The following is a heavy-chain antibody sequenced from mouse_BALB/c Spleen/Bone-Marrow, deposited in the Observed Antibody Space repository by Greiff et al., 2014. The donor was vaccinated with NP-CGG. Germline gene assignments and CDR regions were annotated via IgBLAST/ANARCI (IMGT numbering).Heavy chain of an antibody. Sequence: EVQLQQSGAELVKPGASVKLPCTASGFNIKDTYMHWVKQRPEQGLEWIGRIDPANGNTKYDPKFQGKATITADTSSNTAYLQLSSLTSEDTAVYYCAPYYYGSSSFAYWGQGTLVTVSA. CDR1: GFNIKDTY. J-gene: IGHJ3*01. D-gene: IGHD1-1*01. CDR3: APYYYGSSSFAY. CDR2: IDPANGNT. V-gene: IGHV14-3*02.